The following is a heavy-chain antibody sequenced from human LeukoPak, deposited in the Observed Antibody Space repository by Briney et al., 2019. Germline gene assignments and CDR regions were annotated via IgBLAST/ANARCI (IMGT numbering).Heavy chain of an antibody. Sequence: GGSLRLSCAASGFTFSDYYMSWIRQAPGKGLECVSYISNSGSIIYYADSVKGRFTISRDNAKNSLYLQMDSLRAEDTAVYYCTRHPYGVLDYWGQGTLVTVSS. D-gene: IGHD4-17*01. CDR3: TRHPYGVLDY. CDR2: ISNSGSII. V-gene: IGHV3-11*04. CDR1: GFTFSDYY. J-gene: IGHJ4*02.